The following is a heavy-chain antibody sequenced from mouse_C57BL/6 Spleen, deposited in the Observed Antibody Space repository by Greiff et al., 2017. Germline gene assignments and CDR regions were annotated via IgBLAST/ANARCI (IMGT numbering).Heavy chain of an antibody. J-gene: IGHJ4*01. V-gene: IGHV1-63*01. CDR1: GYTFTNYW. CDR3: ARADYYAMYY. Sequence: QVQLQQSGAELVRPGTSVKMSCKASGYTFTNYWIGWGKQRPGQGLEWIGDLYPGGGCTHYNEKFKGKATLTADKSSSPAYMQFSSLTSEDSAIYYCARADYYAMYYWGQGTSVTVSS. CDR2: LYPGGGCT.